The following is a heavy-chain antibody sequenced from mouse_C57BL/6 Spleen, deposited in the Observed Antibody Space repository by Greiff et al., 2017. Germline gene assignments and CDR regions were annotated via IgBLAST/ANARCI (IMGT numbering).Heavy chain of an antibody. Sequence: QVQLQQSGAELVRPGTSVKVSCKASGYAFTNYLIEWVKQRPGQGLEWIGVLNPGSGGTNYNEKFKGKATLTADKSSSTAYMQLSSLTSEDSAVYFCARSKGYGSYYYAMDYWGQGTSVTVSS. D-gene: IGHD1-2*01. CDR3: ARSKGYGSYYYAMDY. J-gene: IGHJ4*01. V-gene: IGHV1-54*01. CDR2: LNPGSGGT. CDR1: GYAFTNYL.